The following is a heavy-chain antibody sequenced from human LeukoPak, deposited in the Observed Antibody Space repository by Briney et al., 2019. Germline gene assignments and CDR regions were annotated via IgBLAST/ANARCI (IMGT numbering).Heavy chain of an antibody. D-gene: IGHD6-13*01. CDR1: GDTVSSNSGV. V-gene: IGHV6-1*01. CDR2: TFYRSKWYN. Sequence: SQTLSLTCAIAGDTVSSNSGVWTWIRQSPSRGFEWLGRTFYRSKWYNHYAVSVKSRITINPDTSKNQFSLQLNSVTPEDTAVYYCAREAAAGWVDYWGQGTLVTVSS. CDR3: AREAAAGWVDY. J-gene: IGHJ4*02.